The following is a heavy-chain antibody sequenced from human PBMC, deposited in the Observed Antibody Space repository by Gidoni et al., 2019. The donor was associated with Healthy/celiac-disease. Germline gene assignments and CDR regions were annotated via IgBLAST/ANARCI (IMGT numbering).Heavy chain of an antibody. Sequence: LSCAASGFTFDDYTMPWVRQAPGKGLEWVSLISWDGGSTYYADSVKGRFTISRDNSKNSLYLQMNSLRTEDTALYYCAKDTGAGIPAAIGFDYWGQGTLVTVSS. J-gene: IGHJ4*02. CDR2: ISWDGGST. V-gene: IGHV3-43*01. CDR1: GFTFDDYT. D-gene: IGHD2-2*02. CDR3: AKDTGAGIPAAIGFDY.